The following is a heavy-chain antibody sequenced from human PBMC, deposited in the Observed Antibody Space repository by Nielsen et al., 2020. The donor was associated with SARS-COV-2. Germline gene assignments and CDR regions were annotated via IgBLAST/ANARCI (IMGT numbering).Heavy chain of an antibody. CDR1: GDSVSSNSAA. Sequence: SQTLSLTCAISGDSVSSNSAAWNWIRQSPSRGLEWLGRTYYRSKWYNDYAVSVKSRITINPDTSKNQFSLQLNSVTPEDTAVYYCARDAHSSGAYYYYYMDVWGKGTTVTVSS. CDR3: ARDAHSSGAYYYYYMDV. D-gene: IGHD6-19*01. J-gene: IGHJ6*03. CDR2: TYYRSKWYN. V-gene: IGHV6-1*01.